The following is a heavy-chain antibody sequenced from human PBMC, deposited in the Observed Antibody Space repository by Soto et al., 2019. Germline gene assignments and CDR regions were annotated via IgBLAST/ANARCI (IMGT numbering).Heavy chain of an antibody. CDR3: AGDRSMARGGLYNWFDP. D-gene: IGHD3-10*01. J-gene: IGHJ5*02. CDR2: IYHSGST. CDR1: GGSLSSSNW. Sequence: QVQLQESGPGLVKPSGTLSLTCAVSGGSLSSSNWWSWVRQPPGKGLEWIGEIYHSGSTNYNPSLNSRVTISVDKTKNQFSLKLRSVTAADTAVYYCAGDRSMARGGLYNWFDPWGQGTLVTVSS. V-gene: IGHV4-4*02.